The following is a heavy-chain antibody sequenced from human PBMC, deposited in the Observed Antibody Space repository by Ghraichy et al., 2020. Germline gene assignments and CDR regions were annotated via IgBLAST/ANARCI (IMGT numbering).Heavy chain of an antibody. V-gene: IGHV3-48*02. CDR2: ISSRSRAI. CDR1: GFTFGDYN. CDR3: ARASRVVRFYYYDGLDV. D-gene: IGHD4-23*01. J-gene: IGHJ6*02. Sequence: GESLNISCVGSGFTFGDYNMNWVRQSPGKGLEWVSYISSRSRAIFYADSVKGRFTVSRDNAQNSLFLQMKSLRDEDTAVYYCARASRVVRFYYYDGLDVWGQGTTVTVSS.